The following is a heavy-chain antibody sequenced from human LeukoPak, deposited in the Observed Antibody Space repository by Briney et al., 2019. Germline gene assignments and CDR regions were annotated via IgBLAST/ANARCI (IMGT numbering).Heavy chain of an antibody. J-gene: IGHJ1*01. CDR2: IYYSGST. CDR3: ARPTPPAIAAAGILH. CDR1: GGSISSSSYY. Sequence: SETLSLTCTGSGGSISSSSYYWGWIRQPPGKGLEWIGSIYYSGSTYYNPSLKSRVTISVDTSKNQFSLKLSSVTAADTAVYYCARPTPPAIAAAGILHWGQGTLVTVSS. V-gene: IGHV4-39*01. D-gene: IGHD6-13*01.